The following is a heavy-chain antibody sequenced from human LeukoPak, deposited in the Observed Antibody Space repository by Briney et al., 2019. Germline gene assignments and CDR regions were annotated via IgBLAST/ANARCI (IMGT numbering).Heavy chain of an antibody. Sequence: GESLKISCKGSGYRFAGYWIGWVRQMPGKGLEWMGIIYPGDSDTRYSPSFQGQVTISADKSINTAYLQWSSLKASDTAMYYCARRNIAVAGTDYFDYWGQGTLVTVSS. V-gene: IGHV5-51*01. CDR3: ARRNIAVAGTDYFDY. CDR1: GYRFAGYW. D-gene: IGHD6-19*01. CDR2: IYPGDSDT. J-gene: IGHJ4*02.